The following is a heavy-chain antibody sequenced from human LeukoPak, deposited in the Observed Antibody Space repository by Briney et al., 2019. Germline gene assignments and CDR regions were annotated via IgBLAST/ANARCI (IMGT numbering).Heavy chain of an antibody. Sequence: PSETLSLTCTVSGGSISSYYWSWIRQPPGKGLEWIGYIYYSGGTNYNPSLKSRVTISVDTSKNQFSLKLSSVTAADTAVYYCARRLGRYSSGWYDPWGQGTLVTVSS. D-gene: IGHD6-19*01. J-gene: IGHJ5*02. CDR3: ARRLGRYSSGWYDP. V-gene: IGHV4-59*08. CDR1: GGSISSYY. CDR2: IYYSGGT.